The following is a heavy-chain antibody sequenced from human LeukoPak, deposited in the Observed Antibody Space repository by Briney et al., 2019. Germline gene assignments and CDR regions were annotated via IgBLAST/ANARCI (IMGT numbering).Heavy chain of an antibody. V-gene: IGHV4-34*01. CDR1: GGSFSGYY. Sequence: SETLSLTCAVYGGSFSGYYWSWIRQPPGKGLEWIGEINHSGSTNYNPSLKSRVTISVDTSKNQFSLKLSSVTAADTAVYYCARGYWFDPWGQRTLVTVSS. CDR3: ARGYWFDP. CDR2: INHSGST. J-gene: IGHJ5*02.